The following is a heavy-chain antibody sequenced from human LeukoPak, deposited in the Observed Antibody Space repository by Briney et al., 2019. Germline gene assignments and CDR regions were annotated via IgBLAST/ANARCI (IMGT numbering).Heavy chain of an antibody. CDR3: ARESGPKPDY. J-gene: IGHJ4*02. Sequence: GRSLRLSCAASGFTFSSYSMNWVRQAPGKGLEWVSSISSSTSYIYYADSVKGRFTISRDNAKNSLYLQMNSLRAEDTAVYYCARESGPKPDYWGQGTLVTVSS. CDR2: ISSSTSYI. D-gene: IGHD3-3*01. V-gene: IGHV3-21*01. CDR1: GFTFSSYS.